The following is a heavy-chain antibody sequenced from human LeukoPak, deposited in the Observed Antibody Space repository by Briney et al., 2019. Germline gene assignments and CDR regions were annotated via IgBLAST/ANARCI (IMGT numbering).Heavy chain of an antibody. V-gene: IGHV3-48*01. CDR1: GFTFSSYS. Sequence: GGSLRLSCAASGFTFSSYSVNWVRQAPGKGLEWVSYISSSSSTIYYVESVKGRFTISRDNAKNSLYLQMNSLRAEDTAVYYCARALGDWGQGTLVTVSS. J-gene: IGHJ4*02. D-gene: IGHD3-16*01. CDR3: ARALGD. CDR2: ISSSSSTI.